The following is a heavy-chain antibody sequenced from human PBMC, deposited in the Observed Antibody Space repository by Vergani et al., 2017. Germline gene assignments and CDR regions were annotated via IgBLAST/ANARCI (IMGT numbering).Heavy chain of an antibody. Sequence: QVQLQESGPGLVKPSETLSLTCTVSGGSISSYYWSWIRQPPGKGLEWIGYIYYSGSTNYNPSLKSRVTISVDTSKNQFSLKLSSVTAADTAVYYCAGISAGITIFGVVTNARFDYWGQGTLVTVSS. J-gene: IGHJ4*02. CDR2: IYYSGST. CDR1: GGSISSYY. CDR3: AGISAGITIFGVVTNARFDY. V-gene: IGHV4-59*01. D-gene: IGHD3-3*01.